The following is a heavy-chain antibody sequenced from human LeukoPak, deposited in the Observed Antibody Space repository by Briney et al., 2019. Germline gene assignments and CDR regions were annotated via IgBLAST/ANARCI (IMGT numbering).Heavy chain of an antibody. CDR3: AIWETDQGGEFDS. CDR2: ITGSSNYR. V-gene: IGHV3-21*01. Sequence: GGSLRLSCAASGLNFRSFIMNGVRQAPGKGLEWVSSITGSSNYRYYSVSVKGRFTISRDNARNSLYLQMNGLRVEDTAVYFCAIWETDQGGEFDSWGQGTLVTVSS. J-gene: IGHJ4*02. D-gene: IGHD1-26*01. CDR1: GLNFRSFI.